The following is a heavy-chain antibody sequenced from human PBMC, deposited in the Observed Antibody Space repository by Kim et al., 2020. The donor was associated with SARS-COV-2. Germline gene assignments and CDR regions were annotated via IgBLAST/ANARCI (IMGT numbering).Heavy chain of an antibody. J-gene: IGHJ6*02. CDR1: GFTFSTSW. Sequence: GGSLRLSCAASGFTFSTSWMHWVRQAPGKGLVWVSRINTDGSNTAYAESVKGRFTLSRDNAKNTLYLQMDSLRAEDTAVYYCARVFSGYYYGMDVLGRGT. V-gene: IGHV3-74*01. CDR3: ARVFSGYYYGMDV. D-gene: IGHD1-26*01. CDR2: INTDGSNT.